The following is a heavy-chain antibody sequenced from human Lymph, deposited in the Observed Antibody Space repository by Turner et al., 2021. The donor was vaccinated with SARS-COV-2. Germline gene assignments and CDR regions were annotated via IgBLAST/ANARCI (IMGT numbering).Heavy chain of an antibody. J-gene: IGHJ4*02. CDR1: GFTFRSYA. V-gene: IGHV3-23*01. D-gene: IGHD6-19*01. CDR3: AKDRFTLSSGWEDY. CDR2: ISGSGGST. Sequence: EVQLLESGGGLVQPGGSLRLFCAASGFTFRSYAMSWVRQAPGKGLEWVSAISGSGGSTYYADSVKGRFTISRDNSKNTLYLQMNSLRAEDTAIYYCAKDRFTLSSGWEDYWGQGALVTVSS.